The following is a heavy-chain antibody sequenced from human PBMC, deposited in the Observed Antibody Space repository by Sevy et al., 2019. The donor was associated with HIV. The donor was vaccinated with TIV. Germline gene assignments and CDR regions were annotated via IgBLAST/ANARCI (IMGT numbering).Heavy chain of an antibody. CDR2: FDPEDDET. CDR3: ATTKDYYESSGYPFDY. CDR1: GYTLTEFS. V-gene: IGHV1-24*01. Sequence: ASVKVSCKVSGYTLTEFSMHWVRQAPGKGLEWIATFDPEDDETIYAQKFQGRVTMAEDTSTDTVYMELSSLRSEDTAVYYCATTKDYYESSGYPFDYWGQGTLVTVSS. J-gene: IGHJ4*02. D-gene: IGHD3-22*01.